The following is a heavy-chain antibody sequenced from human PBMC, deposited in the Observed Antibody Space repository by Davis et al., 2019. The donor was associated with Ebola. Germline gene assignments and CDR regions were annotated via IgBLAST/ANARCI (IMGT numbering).Heavy chain of an antibody. CDR1: GGSFSGYY. V-gene: IGHV4-34*01. J-gene: IGHJ4*02. Sequence: MPSETLSLTCAVYGGSFSGYYWSWIRQPPGKGLEWIGEINHSGSTNYNPSLKSRVTISVDTSKNQFSLKLSSVTAADTAVYYCAGRVIYYFDYWGQGTLVTVSS. CDR3: AGRVIYYFDY. D-gene: IGHD3-16*02. CDR2: INHSGST.